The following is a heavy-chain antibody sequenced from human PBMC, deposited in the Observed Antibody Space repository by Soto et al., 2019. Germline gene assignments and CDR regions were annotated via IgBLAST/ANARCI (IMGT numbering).Heavy chain of an antibody. CDR2: ITPIYPTT. Sequence: QVQLVQSGAEVRKPGSSVQVSCKASGGTFYTYTFSWVRQAPGQGLEWMGSITPIYPTTNYAEKFQGRLTVTADGSTNTAYMDLNSLTSDDTAVYYCARLPRYSFPTSDDLDSWGQGTLVTVSS. CDR1: GGTFYTYT. J-gene: IGHJ4*02. CDR3: ARLPRYSFPTSDDLDS. V-gene: IGHV1-69*15. D-gene: IGHD5-18*01.